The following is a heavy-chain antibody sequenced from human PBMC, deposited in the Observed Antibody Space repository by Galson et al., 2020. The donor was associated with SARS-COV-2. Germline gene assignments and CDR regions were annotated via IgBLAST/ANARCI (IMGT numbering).Heavy chain of an antibody. CDR3: AAAQTSAYHNFDY. D-gene: IGHD3-22*01. CDR1: GFASTSYD. CDR2: IPYDGTDT. V-gene: IGHV3-30*04. J-gene: IGHJ4*02. Sequence: PCAAAGFASTSYDKQWVRQAPPKGRQGGAIIPYDGTDTFYAHSVNGRFTISRDNSKNTVYLQMSSLRGEDTAVYYCAAAQTSAYHNFDYWGQGTPVTISS.